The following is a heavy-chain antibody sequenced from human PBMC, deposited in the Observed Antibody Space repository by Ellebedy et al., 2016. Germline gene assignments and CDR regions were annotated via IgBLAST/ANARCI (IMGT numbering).Heavy chain of an antibody. CDR3: ARGIRGARYFDY. CDR2: IKDDGSGT. Sequence: GGSLRLXXAASGFTLSDYWMHWVRQAPGKGLVWVSRIKDDGSGTSYADSVKGRFTISRDNAKNTLYVQMNSLRAEDTAVYYCARGIRGARYFDYFGGQGTLVTVSS. V-gene: IGHV3-74*01. D-gene: IGHD3-16*01. J-gene: IGHJ4*02. CDR1: GFTLSDYW.